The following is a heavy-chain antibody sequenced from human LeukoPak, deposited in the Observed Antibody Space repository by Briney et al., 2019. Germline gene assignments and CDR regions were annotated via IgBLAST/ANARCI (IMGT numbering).Heavy chain of an antibody. CDR1: GRSFSGYY. CDR2: INHSGST. CDR3: ARGGSWSRGWFDP. D-gene: IGHD6-13*01. J-gene: IGHJ5*02. Sequence: KPSETLSLTCAVYGRSFSGYYRSWIRKPPGKGLEWIGEINHSGSTNYNPSLKSRVTISVDTSKNQFSLKLSSVTAADTAVYYCARGGSWSRGWFDPWGQGTLVTVSS. V-gene: IGHV4-34*01.